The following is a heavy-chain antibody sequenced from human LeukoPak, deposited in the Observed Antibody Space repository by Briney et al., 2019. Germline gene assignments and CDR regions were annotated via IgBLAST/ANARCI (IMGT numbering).Heavy chain of an antibody. D-gene: IGHD7-27*01. V-gene: IGHV3-7*01. J-gene: IGHJ4*02. CDR1: GFSLSNYW. CDR2: IKQDGSEK. CDR3: ARGVWAPFDS. Sequence: GGSLRLSCAASGFSLSNYWMNWVRQAPGMGLEWVANIKQDGSEKNYVGSVKGRFSISRDNAKNSLILQMNSLRDEDTAVYYCARGVWAPFDSWGQGTLVSVSS.